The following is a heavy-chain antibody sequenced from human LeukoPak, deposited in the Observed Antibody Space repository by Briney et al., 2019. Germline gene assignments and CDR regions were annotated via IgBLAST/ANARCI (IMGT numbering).Heavy chain of an antibody. Sequence: PSETLSLTCTVSGGSISSGTYYWGWIRQPPGKGLEWIGSIYSGGSTYYNPSLKSRVTISVDTSKNQFSLRLSSVTAADTAVYYCARSPYYYDSSGYRHAFDIWGQGTMVTVSS. V-gene: IGHV4-39*01. CDR2: IYSGGST. D-gene: IGHD3-22*01. CDR1: GGSISSGTYY. CDR3: ARSPYYYDSSGYRHAFDI. J-gene: IGHJ3*02.